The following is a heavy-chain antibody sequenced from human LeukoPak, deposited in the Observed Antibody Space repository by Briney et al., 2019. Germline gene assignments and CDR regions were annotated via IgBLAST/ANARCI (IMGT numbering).Heavy chain of an antibody. V-gene: IGHV4-4*07. J-gene: IGHJ4*02. CDR3: ARKDGDF. Sequence: GSLRLSCAASGFTFSSYWMSWIRQPAGKGLEWIGRIYTSGITNYNPSLESRLTMSLDTSKNQISLRLSSVTAADTAVYYCARKDGDFWGQEALVTVSS. CDR1: GFTFSSYW. CDR2: IYTSGIT.